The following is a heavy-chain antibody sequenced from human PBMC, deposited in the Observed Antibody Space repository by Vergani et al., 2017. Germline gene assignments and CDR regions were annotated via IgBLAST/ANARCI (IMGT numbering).Heavy chain of an antibody. J-gene: IGHJ6*03. CDR2: IFPIYGIA. D-gene: IGHD2-2*01. CDR3: ARAVECYCSSTTCFFYYMDV. V-gene: IGHV1-69*01. Sequence: QVQLVQSGAEVKKPGSSVKVSCKASGGTFGTYGFNWVRQAPGQGLEWGGGIFPIYGIANYGRKFQGRVTITADEATSTLYMELGGLRSDDTAVYYCARAVECYCSSTTCFFYYMDVWGKGTTVTVSS. CDR1: GGTFGTYG.